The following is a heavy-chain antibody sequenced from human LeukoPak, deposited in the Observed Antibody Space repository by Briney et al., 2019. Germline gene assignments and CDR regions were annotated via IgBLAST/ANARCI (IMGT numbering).Heavy chain of an antibody. CDR3: ARDSDPLVDY. CDR2: ISSSSSTI. CDR1: GFTFRSYS. Sequence: GGSLRLSCAASGFTFRSYSMNWVRQAPGKGLEWVSYISSSSSTIYYADSVKGRFTISRDNAKNSLYLQMNSLRTEDTAVYYCARDSDPLVDYWGQGTLVTVSS. J-gene: IGHJ4*02. D-gene: IGHD6-6*01. V-gene: IGHV3-48*01.